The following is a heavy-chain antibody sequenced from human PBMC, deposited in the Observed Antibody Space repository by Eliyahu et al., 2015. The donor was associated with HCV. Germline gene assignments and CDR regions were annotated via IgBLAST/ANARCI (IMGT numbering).Heavy chain of an antibody. D-gene: IGHD6-19*01. V-gene: IGHV5-51*01. Sequence: EVQLVQSGAXVKXPGESLKIXCXGXGYSFTSYWXGWVRQMPGKXLEWMGIIYPGDSDTRYSPSFQGQVTISADKSISTAYLQWSSLKASDTAMYYCARPIRAVADAFDIWGQGTMVTVSS. CDR3: ARPIRAVADAFDI. CDR2: IYPGDSDT. J-gene: IGHJ3*02. CDR1: GYSFTSYW.